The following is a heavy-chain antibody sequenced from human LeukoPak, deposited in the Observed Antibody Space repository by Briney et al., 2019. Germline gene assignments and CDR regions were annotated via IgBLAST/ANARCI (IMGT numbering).Heavy chain of an antibody. Sequence: SETLSLTCTVSGGSISSYYWSWIRQPPGKGLEWIRYIYYSGSTNYNPSLKSRVTISVDTSKNQFSLKLSSVTAADTAVYYCARHSGSYSELDYWGQGTLVTVSS. CDR1: GGSISSYY. CDR3: ARHSGSYSELDY. J-gene: IGHJ4*02. V-gene: IGHV4-59*08. CDR2: IYYSGST. D-gene: IGHD1-26*01.